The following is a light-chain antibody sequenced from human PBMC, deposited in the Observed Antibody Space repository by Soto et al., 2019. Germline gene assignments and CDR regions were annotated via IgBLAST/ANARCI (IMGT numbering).Light chain of an antibody. J-gene: IGLJ1*01. CDR3: QSSDDTGNYYL. CDR1: ELSKQY. Sequence: SYDLTQTPSVSVSPGQTARITCPGDELSKQYVYWYQQKPGQAPVLVIYKDNERASGIPERFSASSSGTTVTLTISGVRAEDEADYYCQSSDDTGNYYLFGTGTKVTVL. CDR2: KDN. V-gene: IGLV3-25*02.